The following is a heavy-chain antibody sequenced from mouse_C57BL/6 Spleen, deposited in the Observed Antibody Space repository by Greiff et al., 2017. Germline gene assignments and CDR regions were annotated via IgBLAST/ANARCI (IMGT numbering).Heavy chain of an antibody. J-gene: IGHJ4*01. CDR2: LSSGGSYT. D-gene: IGHD4-1*01. Sequence: EVQRVESGGDLVKPGGSLKLSCAASGFTFSSYGMSWVRQTPDKRLEWVATLSSGGSYTYYPDSVKGRFTISRDNAKNTLYLQMSSLKSEDTAMYYCARQTGYAMDYWGQGTSVTVSS. CDR3: ARQTGYAMDY. V-gene: IGHV5-6*01. CDR1: GFTFSSYG.